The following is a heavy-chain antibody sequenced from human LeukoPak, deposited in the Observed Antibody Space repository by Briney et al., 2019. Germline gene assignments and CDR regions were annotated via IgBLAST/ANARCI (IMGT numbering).Heavy chain of an antibody. J-gene: IGHJ4*02. Sequence: GGSLRLSCAASGFIFSSYGMHWVRQAPGKGLEWVAVISYDGSKQWYADSVKGRFTISRDDSKDTVYLQMNGLRDEDTAVYYCAPPLFEDFSFDWGQGTLVTVSS. D-gene: IGHD2-21*01. V-gene: IGHV3-30*03. CDR2: ISYDGSKQ. CDR1: GFIFSSYG. CDR3: APPLFEDFSFD.